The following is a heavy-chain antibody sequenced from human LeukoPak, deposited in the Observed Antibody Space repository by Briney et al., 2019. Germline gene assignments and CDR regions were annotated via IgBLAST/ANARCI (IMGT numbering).Heavy chain of an antibody. CDR2: INHSGST. CDR3: ARGVLGYCSSTSCHFFDY. V-gene: IGHV4-34*01. D-gene: IGHD2-2*01. J-gene: IGHJ4*02. CDR1: GGSFSGYY. Sequence: SETLSLTCAVYGGSFSGYYWSWIRQPPGKGLEWSGEINHSGSTNYNPSLKSRVTISVDTSKNQFSLKLSSVTAADTAVYYCARGVLGYCSSTSCHFFDYWGQGTLVTVSS.